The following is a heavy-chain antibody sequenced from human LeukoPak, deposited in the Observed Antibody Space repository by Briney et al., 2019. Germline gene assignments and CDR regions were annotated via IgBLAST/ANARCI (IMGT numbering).Heavy chain of an antibody. D-gene: IGHD3-10*01. V-gene: IGHV3-30*18. CDR2: IAHDESTI. CDR3: AKDRIVISFGDVSKH. J-gene: IGHJ1*01. CDR1: GFIFSGYG. Sequence: PGGSLRLSCAASGFIFSGYGMHWVCHAPGKGLEWVALIAHDESTIHYADSVKGRFTISRDNSKNTLYLQMNNLRVEDTAIYYCAKDRIVISFGDVSKHWGQGTLVTVSS.